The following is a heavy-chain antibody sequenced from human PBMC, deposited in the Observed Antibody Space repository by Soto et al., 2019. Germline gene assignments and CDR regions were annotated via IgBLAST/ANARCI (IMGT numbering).Heavy chain of an antibody. D-gene: IGHD6-6*01. CDR3: ARERGSSSAFDY. J-gene: IGHJ4*02. V-gene: IGHV1-69*06. Sequence: SVKVSCKASGGTFSSYAISWVRQAPGQGLEWVGGIIPIFGTANYAQKFQGRVTITADKSTSTAYMELSSLRSEDTAVYYCARERGSSSAFDYWGQGTLVTVSS. CDR2: IIPIFGTA. CDR1: GGTFSSYA.